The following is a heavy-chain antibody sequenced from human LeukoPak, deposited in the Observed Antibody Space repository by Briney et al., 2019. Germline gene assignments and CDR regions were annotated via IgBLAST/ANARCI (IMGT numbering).Heavy chain of an antibody. V-gene: IGHV4-30-2*01. CDR2: IYHSGST. J-gene: IGHJ4*02. Sequence: SETLSLTCAVSGGSISSGGYSWSWIRQPPGKGLEWTGYIYHSGSTYYNPSLKSRVTISVDRSKNQFSLKLSSVTAADTAVYYCARAGGHYDYVWGSYRPFVFDYWGQGTLVTVSS. CDR3: ARAGGHYDYVWGSYRPFVFDY. D-gene: IGHD3-16*02. CDR1: GGSISSGGYS.